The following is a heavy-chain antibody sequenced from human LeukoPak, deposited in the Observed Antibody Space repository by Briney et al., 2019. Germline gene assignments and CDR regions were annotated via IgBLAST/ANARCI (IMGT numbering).Heavy chain of an antibody. D-gene: IGHD3-9*01. CDR3: AKTDDYDILTGYYRPFDY. V-gene: IGHV3-74*01. CDR2: INSDGSST. J-gene: IGHJ4*02. CDR1: GFTFSSYW. Sequence: GGSLRLSCAASGFTFSSYWMHWVRQAPGKGLVWVSRINSDGSSTSYADSVRGRFTISRDNSKNTLYLQMNSLRADDTAVYYCAKTDDYDILTGYYRPFDYWGQGTLVTVSS.